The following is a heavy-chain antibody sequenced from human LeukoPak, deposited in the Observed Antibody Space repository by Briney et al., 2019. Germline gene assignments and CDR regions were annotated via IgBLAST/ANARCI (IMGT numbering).Heavy chain of an antibody. V-gene: IGHV4-59*08. D-gene: IGHD2-2*01. CDR2: IYYSGST. Sequence: PSETLSLTCTVSGGSISSYYWSWIRQPPGKGLEWIGYIYYSGSTNYNPSLKSRVTISVDTSKNQFSLKLSSVTAADTAVYYCARWVVPAATFDYWGQGTLVTVSS. CDR3: ARWVVPAATFDY. J-gene: IGHJ4*02. CDR1: GGSISSYY.